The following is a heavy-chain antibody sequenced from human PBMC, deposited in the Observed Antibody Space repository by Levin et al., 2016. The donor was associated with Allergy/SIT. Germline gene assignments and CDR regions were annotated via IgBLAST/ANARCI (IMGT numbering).Heavy chain of an antibody. D-gene: IGHD2-15*01. CDR2: INPNSGGT. J-gene: IGHJ6*02. V-gene: IGHV1-2*04. Sequence: ASVKVSCKASGYTFTGYYMHWVRQAPGQGLEWMGWINPNSGGTNYAQKFQGWVTMTRDTSISTAYMELSRLRSDDTAVYYCARGGGYCSGGSCYYYYGMDVWGQGTTVTVSS. CDR1: GYTFTGYY. CDR3: ARGGGYCSGGSCYYYYGMDV.